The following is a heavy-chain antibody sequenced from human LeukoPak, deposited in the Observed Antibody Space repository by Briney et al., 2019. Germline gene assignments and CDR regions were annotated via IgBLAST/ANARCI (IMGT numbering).Heavy chain of an antibody. CDR2: INHSGST. D-gene: IGHD6-19*01. CDR1: GGSFSGYY. Sequence: PSETLSLTCAVYGGSFSGYYWSWIRQPPGKGLEWIGEINHSGSTNYNPSLKCRVTISVDTSKNQFSLKLSSVTAADTAVYYCARGELAVAGYDFDYWGQGTLVTVSS. V-gene: IGHV4-34*01. CDR3: ARGELAVAGYDFDY. J-gene: IGHJ4*02.